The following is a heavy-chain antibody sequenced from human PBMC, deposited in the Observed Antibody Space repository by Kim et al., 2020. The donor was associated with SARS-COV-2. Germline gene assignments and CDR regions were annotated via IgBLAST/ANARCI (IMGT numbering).Heavy chain of an antibody. D-gene: IGHD2-15*01. Sequence: VKGRVTISRDNSKNTLYLQMNSLRAEDTAVYYCAKEGLDIVVVVAGYFDYWGQGTLVTVSS. V-gene: IGHV3-30*02. J-gene: IGHJ4*02. CDR3: AKEGLDIVVVVAGYFDY.